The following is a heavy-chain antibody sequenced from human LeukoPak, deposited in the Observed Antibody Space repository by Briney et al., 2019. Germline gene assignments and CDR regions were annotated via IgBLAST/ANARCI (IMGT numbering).Heavy chain of an antibody. Sequence: SETLSLTCAVYGGSFSGYYWSWIRQPPGKGLEWIGEINHSESTNYNPSLKSRVTISVDTSKNQFSLKLSSVTAADTAVYYCATKIAAANFDYWGQGTLVTVSS. D-gene: IGHD6-13*01. CDR3: ATKIAAANFDY. J-gene: IGHJ4*02. CDR2: INHSEST. CDR1: GGSFSGYY. V-gene: IGHV4-34*01.